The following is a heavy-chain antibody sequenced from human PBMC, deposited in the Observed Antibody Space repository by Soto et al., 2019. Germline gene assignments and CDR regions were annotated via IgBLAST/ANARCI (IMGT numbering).Heavy chain of an antibody. D-gene: IGHD3-9*01. J-gene: IGHJ3*02. CDR1: GGSFSTSH. Sequence: PSDTLSITSVVCGGSFSTSHYNWTRQSPGKGLEWIGEINHSGNNNYSPSLKSRVTMSLDTSKNQFSLKLTSVTAADTAVYYCARGGSNDWQVAFDIWGQGTMVTVSS. CDR3: ARGGSNDWQVAFDI. V-gene: IGHV4-34*01. CDR2: INHSGNN.